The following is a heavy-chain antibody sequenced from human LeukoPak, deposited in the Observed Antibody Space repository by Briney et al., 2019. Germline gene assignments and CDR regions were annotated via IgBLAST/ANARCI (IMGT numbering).Heavy chain of an antibody. CDR2: INSDGSST. J-gene: IGHJ6*02. CDR3: ARSHYDYVWGNSFDYYYYGMDV. V-gene: IGHV3-74*01. Sequence: GGSLRLSCAPSGLTFSSYWAHWVRQAPGKGLVWVSRINSDGSSTSHAYLVEGRFTISRDNAKNTLYLEMNGLRAEDTDGHDCARSHYDYVWGNSFDYYYYGMDVWGQGTTVTVSS. CDR1: GLTFSSYW. D-gene: IGHD3-16*01.